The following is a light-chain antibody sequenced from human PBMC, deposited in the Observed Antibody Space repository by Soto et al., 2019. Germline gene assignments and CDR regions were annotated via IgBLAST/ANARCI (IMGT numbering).Light chain of an antibody. J-gene: IGKJ5*01. CDR1: QTVSRN. Sequence: EIMMTQSPATLSVSPWERATLSCRASQTVSRNLAWYQQRPGQAPRLLIYDISNRATGVPARFSGSGSETEYTLTIRSLQSEDFAVYFCQQYNNWPSFGQGTRLEIK. V-gene: IGKV3-15*01. CDR3: QQYNNWPS. CDR2: DIS.